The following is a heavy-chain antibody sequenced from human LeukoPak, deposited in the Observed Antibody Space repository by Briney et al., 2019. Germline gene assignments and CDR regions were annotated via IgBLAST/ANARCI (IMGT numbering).Heavy chain of an antibody. CDR2: ITDSGGTT. J-gene: IGHJ6*02. V-gene: IGHV3-23*01. D-gene: IGHD3-10*01. CDR3: AKVPYSDYGAGRPPFMDV. CDR1: GFTFSNYA. Sequence: GESLRLSCAASGFTFSNYAMSWVRQTPGKGLEWVSTITDSGGTTYYADSVKGRFTISRDNSKNTLYLQMNSLRDEDTAVYYCAKVPYSDYGAGRPPFMDVWGHGTTVAISS.